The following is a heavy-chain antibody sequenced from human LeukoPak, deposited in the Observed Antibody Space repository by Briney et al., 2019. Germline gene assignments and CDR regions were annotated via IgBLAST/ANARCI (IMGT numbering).Heavy chain of an antibody. CDR2: VSSRSSFI. J-gene: IGHJ4*02. D-gene: IGHD2-21*01. CDR1: GFTFSPYS. V-gene: IGHV3-21*01. CDR3: ARGGGFCGGDCYGIDY. Sequence: GGSLRLSCAASGFTFSPYSMNWVRQAPGKGLEWVSLVSSRSSFINYADSVKGRFIISRDDAKDSLYLQMNSLRAEDTAVYYCARGGGFCGGDCYGIDYWGQGTLVTVSP.